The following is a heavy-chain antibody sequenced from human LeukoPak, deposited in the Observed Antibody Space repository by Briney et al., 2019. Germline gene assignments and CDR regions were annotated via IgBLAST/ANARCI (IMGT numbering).Heavy chain of an antibody. V-gene: IGHV1-2*02. CDR1: GYTFTGYY. J-gene: IGHJ4*02. Sequence: GASVKVSCKASGYTFTGYYMHWVRQAPGQGLEWMGWINPNGGGTNYAQKFQGRVTMTRDTSISTAYMELSRLRSDDTAVYYCAREVYSSSSLRYFDYWGQGTLVTVSS. D-gene: IGHD6-6*01. CDR2: INPNGGGT. CDR3: AREVYSSSSLRYFDY.